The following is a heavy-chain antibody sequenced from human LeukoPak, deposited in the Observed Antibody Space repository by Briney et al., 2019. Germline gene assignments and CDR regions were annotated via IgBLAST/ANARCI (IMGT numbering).Heavy chain of an antibody. CDR1: EFTFSSYS. J-gene: IGHJ3*02. CDR3: ARDHDYAFDI. V-gene: IGHV3-48*02. D-gene: IGHD2-21*02. CDR2: IRATSDTL. Sequence: GGSLRLSCAASEFTFSSYSMNWVRQAPGKGLEWVSHIRATSDTLSYADSVKGRFTISRDNAKNSLYLQMNSLRDEDTAVYYCARDHDYAFDIWGQGAMVTVSS.